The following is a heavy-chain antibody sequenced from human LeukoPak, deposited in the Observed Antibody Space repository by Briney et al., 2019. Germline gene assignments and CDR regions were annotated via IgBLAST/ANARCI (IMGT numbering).Heavy chain of an antibody. Sequence: GGSLRLSCAASGFTFSSYSMNWVRQAPGKGLEWVSSISSSSSYIYYADSVKGRFTISRDNAKNSLYLQMNSLRAEDTAVYYCAREAVAGPAGWFDPWGQGTLVTVSS. D-gene: IGHD6-19*01. CDR2: ISSSSSYI. J-gene: IGHJ5*02. CDR1: GFTFSSYS. V-gene: IGHV3-21*01. CDR3: AREAVAGPAGWFDP.